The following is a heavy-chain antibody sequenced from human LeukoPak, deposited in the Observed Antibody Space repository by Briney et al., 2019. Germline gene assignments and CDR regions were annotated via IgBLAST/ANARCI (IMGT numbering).Heavy chain of an antibody. CDR3: ARGLLTWFDP. CDR1: GGSISSHY. Sequence: SETLSLTCTVSGGSISSHYWSWIRQPPGKGLEWIGYIYYSGSTNYNPSLKSRVTISVDTPKNQFSLKLSSVTAADTAVYYCARGLLTWFDPWGQGTLVTVSS. CDR2: IYYSGST. V-gene: IGHV4-59*11. J-gene: IGHJ5*02.